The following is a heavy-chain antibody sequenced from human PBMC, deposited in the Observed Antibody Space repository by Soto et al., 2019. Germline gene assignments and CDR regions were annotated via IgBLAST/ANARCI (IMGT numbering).Heavy chain of an antibody. Sequence: GGSLRLSCAASGFTFSSYAMHWVRQAPGKGLEWVAVISYDGSNKYYADSVEGRFTISRDNSKNTLYLQMNSLRAEDTAVYYCARESEDLTSNFDYWGQGTLVTVSS. CDR1: GFTFSSYA. V-gene: IGHV3-30-3*01. CDR3: ARESEDLTSNFDY. CDR2: ISYDGSNK. J-gene: IGHJ4*02.